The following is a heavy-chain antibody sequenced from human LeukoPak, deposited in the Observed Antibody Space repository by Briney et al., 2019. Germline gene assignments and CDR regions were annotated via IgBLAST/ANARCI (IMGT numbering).Heavy chain of an antibody. CDR1: GFTYSTYA. CDR2: ISPIGSRT. V-gene: IGHV3-23*01. J-gene: IGHJ4*02. D-gene: IGHD5/OR15-5a*01. Sequence: GGSLRLSCAASGFTYSTYALNWVRQAPGKGLEWVSAISPIGSRTYYADSVKGRFTISRDNSKNTPYLQMNSLRAGDTAIYYCAKASTVLNPIDSWSQGTLVTVSS. CDR3: AKASTVLNPIDS.